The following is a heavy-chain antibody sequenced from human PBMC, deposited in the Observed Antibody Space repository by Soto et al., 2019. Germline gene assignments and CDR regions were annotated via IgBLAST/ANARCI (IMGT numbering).Heavy chain of an antibody. CDR3: VGYSSSWLNYFDY. Sequence: SETLSLTCTVSGGSISSYYWSWIRQPPGKGLEWIGCIYYSGSINYNPSLKSRVTISVDTSKNQFSLKLSSVTAADTAVYYCVGYSSSWLNYFDYWGQGTLVTVS. D-gene: IGHD6-13*01. CDR1: GGSISSYY. J-gene: IGHJ4*02. V-gene: IGHV4-59*08. CDR2: IYYSGSI.